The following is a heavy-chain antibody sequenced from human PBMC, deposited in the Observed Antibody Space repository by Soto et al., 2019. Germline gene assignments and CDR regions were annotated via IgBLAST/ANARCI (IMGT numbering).Heavy chain of an antibody. J-gene: IGHJ4*02. CDR1: GFAFSRFG. CDR2: IWFDGSKT. Sequence: QVQLVESGGGVVQPGMSLRLSCAASGFAFSRFGMHWVRQTPDKRLEWVAVIWFDGSKTYYADAVKGRFTISRDNSNNTLYLQTNSLRAEDTAVYYCVRGGENFFDYWGQGALVTVSS. CDR3: VRGGENFFDY. V-gene: IGHV3-33*01.